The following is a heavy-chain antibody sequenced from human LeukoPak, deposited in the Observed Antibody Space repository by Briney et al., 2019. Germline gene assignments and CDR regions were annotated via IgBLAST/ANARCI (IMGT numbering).Heavy chain of an antibody. CDR1: GFTFSSYS. V-gene: IGHV3-48*04. CDR2: ISSSSSTI. CDR3: ARLKGNVVVPAAPYYFDY. D-gene: IGHD2-2*01. J-gene: IGHJ4*02. Sequence: GGSLRLSCAASGFTFSSYSMNWVRQAPGKGLEWVSYISSSSSTIYYADSVKGRFTISRDNAKNSLYLQMNSLRAGDTAVYYCARLKGNVVVPAAPYYFDYWGQGTLVTVSS.